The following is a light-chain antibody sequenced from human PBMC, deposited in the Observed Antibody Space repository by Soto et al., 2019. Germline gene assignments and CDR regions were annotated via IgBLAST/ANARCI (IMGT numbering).Light chain of an antibody. CDR3: QQYGSSRT. V-gene: IGKV3-20*01. CDR2: GAS. Sequence: EILITQSPATLSVSPGERATLSCRASQNIDNKLVWYQQKPGKAPRLLIYGASSRATGIPDRLSGSGSGTDFTLTISRLEPEDFAVYYCQQYGSSRTFGQGTKVDIK. J-gene: IGKJ1*01. CDR1: QNIDNK.